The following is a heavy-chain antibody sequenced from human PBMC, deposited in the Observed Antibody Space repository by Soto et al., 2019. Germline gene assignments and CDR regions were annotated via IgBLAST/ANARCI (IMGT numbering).Heavy chain of an antibody. CDR1: GGSISSYY. J-gene: IGHJ6*03. D-gene: IGHD3-3*01. Sequence: LSLTCTVSGGSISSYYWSWIRQPPGKGLEWIGYIYYSGSTNYNPSLKSRVTISVDTSKNQFSLKLSSVTAADTAVYYCARGPGYDFWSGYYTYYYYYMDVWGKGTTVTVSS. CDR3: ARGPGYDFWSGYYTYYYYYMDV. V-gene: IGHV4-59*01. CDR2: IYYSGST.